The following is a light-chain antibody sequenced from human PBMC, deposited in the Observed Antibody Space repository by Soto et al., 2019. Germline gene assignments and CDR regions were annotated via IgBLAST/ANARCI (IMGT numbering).Light chain of an antibody. V-gene: IGLV1-51*02. CDR2: EDY. CDR3: GTWDNSLTTGV. J-gene: IGLJ2*01. CDR1: SSNIGSHF. Sequence: QSALTQPPSVSAAPGQRVTISCSGSSSNIGSHFVTWYQHLPGTAPKLLIFEDYKRPSGIPDRFSGSKSGTSATLAITGLQTGDEADYYCGTWDNSLTTGVFGGGTKLTVL.